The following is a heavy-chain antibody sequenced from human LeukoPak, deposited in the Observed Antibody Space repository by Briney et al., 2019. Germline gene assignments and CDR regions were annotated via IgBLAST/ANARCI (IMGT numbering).Heavy chain of an antibody. CDR1: GGSISSGGYS. D-gene: IGHD3-22*01. V-gene: IGHV4-30-4*07. Sequence: SSETLSLTCAVSGGSISSGGYSWSWIRQTPGKGLEWIAYIHDSGSTYYNPSLKSRVSISIDTSKNQFSLKLSSVTAADTAVYFCARGPYSYDSSGAFDIWGQGTMVTVSS. CDR2: IHDSGST. J-gene: IGHJ3*02. CDR3: ARGPYSYDSSGAFDI.